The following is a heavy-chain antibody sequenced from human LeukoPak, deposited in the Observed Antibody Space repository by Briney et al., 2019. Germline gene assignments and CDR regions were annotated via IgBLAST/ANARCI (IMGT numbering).Heavy chain of an antibody. CDR3: ARPASRAVRGGMMDV. CDR1: GGSISSSSYS. D-gene: IGHD3-10*01. J-gene: IGHJ6*02. CDR2: INHSEST. Sequence: SETLSLTCTVSGGSISSSSYSWGWIRQPPGKGLEWIGEINHSESTNYNPSLKRRVTISVDTSNNQFSLKLSSVTAADKAVYYCARPASRAVRGGMMDVWGQGTPVTVSS. V-gene: IGHV4-39*07.